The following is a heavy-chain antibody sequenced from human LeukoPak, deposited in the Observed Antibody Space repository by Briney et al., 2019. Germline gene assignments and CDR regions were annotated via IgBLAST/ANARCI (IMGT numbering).Heavy chain of an antibody. V-gene: IGHV1-2*02. CDR1: GYTFTGYY. CDR2: INPNSGGT. D-gene: IGHD4-17*01. Sequence: APVKPSCKASGYTFTGYYMHWVRQAPGQGLEWMGWINPNSGGTNYAQKFQGRVTMTRDTSISTAYMELSRLRSDDTAVYYCASPTVTNYYSMDVWGQGPTVTGS. CDR3: ASPTVTNYYSMDV. J-gene: IGHJ6*02.